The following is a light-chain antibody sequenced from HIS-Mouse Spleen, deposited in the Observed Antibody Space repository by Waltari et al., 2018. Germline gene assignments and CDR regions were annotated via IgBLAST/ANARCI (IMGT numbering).Light chain of an antibody. J-gene: IGLJ1*01. Sequence: QSALTQPASVSGSPGQSITISCTGTSSDVGGYNYVSWYQQHPGKAPKLMIYDVSTRPSGVSTRFSGSKSGNTASLTISGLQAEDEADYYCSSYTSSSTYVFGTGTKVTVL. CDR2: DVS. CDR1: SSDVGGYNY. V-gene: IGLV2-14*03. CDR3: SSYTSSSTYV.